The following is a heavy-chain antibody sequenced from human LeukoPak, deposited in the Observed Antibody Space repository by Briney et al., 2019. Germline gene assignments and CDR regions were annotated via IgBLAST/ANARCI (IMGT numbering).Heavy chain of an antibody. J-gene: IGHJ5*02. CDR2: IHDSGKS. Sequence: SETLSLTCTVSGDSISNYYWSWIRQPPGKGLEWIGYIHDSGKSNYDPSLKSRVAILVDTSKNQFSLILTSVTAADSAVYYCARHEGAAGVLRFDPWGQGTLVTVSS. CDR1: GDSISNYY. V-gene: IGHV4-59*08. D-gene: IGHD3-3*01. CDR3: ARHEGAAGVLRFDP.